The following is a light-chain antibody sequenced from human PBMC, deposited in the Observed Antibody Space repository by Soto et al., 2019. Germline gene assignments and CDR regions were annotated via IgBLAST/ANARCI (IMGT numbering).Light chain of an antibody. Sequence: QSALTQPGAVSGSPGQSITIACTGTSIDVGAFHFVSWYQQHPGKAPKLIIYEVTNRPSGVSHRFSGSRSGNTASLTISELQAEDEAEYFCSSYRKIDIHLFGTGTKVTVL. CDR3: SSYRKIDIHL. J-gene: IGLJ1*01. CDR2: EVT. CDR1: SIDVGAFHF. V-gene: IGLV2-14*01.